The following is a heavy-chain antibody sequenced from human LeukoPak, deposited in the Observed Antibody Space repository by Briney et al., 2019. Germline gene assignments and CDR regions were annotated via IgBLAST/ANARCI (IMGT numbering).Heavy chain of an antibody. V-gene: IGHV4-39*07. CDR3: ASDSGYDYWFDP. CDR1: GGSISSSSYY. Sequence: SETLSLTCTVSGGSISSSSYYWGWIRQPPGKGLEWIGSIYYSGSTYYNPSLKSRVTISVDTSKNQLSLKLSSVTAADTAVYYCASDSGYDYWFDPWGQGTLVTVSS. D-gene: IGHD5-12*01. J-gene: IGHJ5*02. CDR2: IYYSGST.